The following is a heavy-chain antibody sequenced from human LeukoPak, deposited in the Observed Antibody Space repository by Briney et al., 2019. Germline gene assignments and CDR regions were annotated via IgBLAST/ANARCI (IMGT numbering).Heavy chain of an antibody. CDR3: AKDPASYYYDSSGYYYGG. CDR2: IRYDGSNK. Sequence: GGSLRLSCAASGFTFSSYGMHWVRQAPGKGLEWVAFIRYDGSNKYYADSVKGRFTISRDNSKNTLYLQMNSLRPEDTAVYYCAKDPASYYYDSSGYYYGGWGQGTLVTVSS. V-gene: IGHV3-30*02. J-gene: IGHJ4*02. CDR1: GFTFSSYG. D-gene: IGHD3-22*01.